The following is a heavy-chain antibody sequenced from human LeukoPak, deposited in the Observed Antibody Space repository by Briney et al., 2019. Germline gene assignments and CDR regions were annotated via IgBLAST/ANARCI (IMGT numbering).Heavy chain of an antibody. J-gene: IGHJ4*02. Sequence: GASVKVSCXASGYTFTSYDINWVRQATGQGLEWMGWMNPNSGNTGYAQKFQGRVTMTRNTSISTAYMELSSLRSDDTAVYYCARGGSSRATVTSNWGQGTLVTVSS. CDR3: ARGGSSRATVTSN. CDR1: GYTFTSYD. D-gene: IGHD4-17*01. V-gene: IGHV1-8*01. CDR2: MNPNSGNT.